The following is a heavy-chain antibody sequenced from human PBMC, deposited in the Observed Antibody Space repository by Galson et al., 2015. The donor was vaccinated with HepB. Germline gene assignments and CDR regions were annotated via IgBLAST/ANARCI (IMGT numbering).Heavy chain of an antibody. V-gene: IGHV3-33*01. D-gene: IGHD1-7*01. Sequence: SLRLSCAASRFVFRNYGMHWVRQAPGEGLEWVAVIWYDGSESYYADSVKGRFTASRDNSKNTLYLQMDSLRVEDTAVYYCVRDRNYPSSYFDYWGQGTLVTVSS. CDR2: IWYDGSES. J-gene: IGHJ4*02. CDR3: VRDRNYPSSYFDY. CDR1: RFVFRNYG.